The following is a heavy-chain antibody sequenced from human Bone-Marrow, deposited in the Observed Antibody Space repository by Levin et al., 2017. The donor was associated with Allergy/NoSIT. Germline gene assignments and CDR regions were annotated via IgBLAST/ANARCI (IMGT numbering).Heavy chain of an antibody. CDR2: ITINVGTT. Sequence: LSLTCAASGFTFSDYYMTWIRKAPGKGLEWVSYITINVGTTYYADSVKGRFTISRDNAKNSLSLQMNSLRAEDTAMYYCAREIETEIGAYDIWGQGTMVTVSS. D-gene: IGHD5-24*01. J-gene: IGHJ3*02. V-gene: IGHV3-11*01. CDR1: GFTFSDYY. CDR3: AREIETEIGAYDI.